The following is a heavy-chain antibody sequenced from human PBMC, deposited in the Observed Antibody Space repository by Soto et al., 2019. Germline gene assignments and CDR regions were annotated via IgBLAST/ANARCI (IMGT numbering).Heavy chain of an antibody. CDR1: GFSFSSYS. Sequence: GGSLRLSCVGSGFSFSSYSMNWVRQAPGKGLEWVSYISSSSSTIYYADSVKGRFTISRDNAKKSLFLQMNSLRVEDTALYYCARDGRGLQEYYYYYMDVWGKGTTVTVSS. J-gene: IGHJ6*03. D-gene: IGHD4-4*01. CDR2: ISSSSSTI. V-gene: IGHV3-48*04. CDR3: ARDGRGLQEYYYYYMDV.